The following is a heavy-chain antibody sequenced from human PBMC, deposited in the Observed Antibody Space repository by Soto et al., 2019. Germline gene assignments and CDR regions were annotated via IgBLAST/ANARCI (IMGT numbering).Heavy chain of an antibody. D-gene: IGHD3-9*01. CDR3: AREDFEPKGYYFDY. CDR2: INWNGGST. CDR1: GFTFDDYG. J-gene: IGHJ4*02. Sequence: ESGGGVVRPGGSLRLSCAASGFTFDDYGMSWVRQAPGKGLEWVSGINWNGGSTGYADSVKGRFTISSDNAKNSLYLQMNSLSDEDTTLNSCAREDFEPKGYYFDYWGQGTLVTVFS. V-gene: IGHV3-20*04.